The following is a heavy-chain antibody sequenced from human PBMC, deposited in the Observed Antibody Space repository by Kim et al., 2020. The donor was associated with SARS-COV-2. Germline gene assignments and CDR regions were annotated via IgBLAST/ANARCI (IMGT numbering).Heavy chain of an antibody. J-gene: IGHJ5*02. D-gene: IGHD6-13*01. CDR2: IYHSGST. CDR1: GVSISSADYY. Sequence: SETLSLTCTVSGVSISSADYYWSWIRQQPGKGLEWIGFIYHSGSTSYNPSLKSRVIISRDTSQNQFSLKLTSVTAADTAVYFCARGGDGSGWYSRNWLVP. V-gene: IGHV4-31*03. CDR3: ARGGDGSGWYSRNWLVP.